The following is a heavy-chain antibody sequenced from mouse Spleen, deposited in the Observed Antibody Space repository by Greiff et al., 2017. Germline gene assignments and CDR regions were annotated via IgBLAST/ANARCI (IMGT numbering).Heavy chain of an antibody. D-gene: IGHD1-1*02. Sequence: VQLHESGAELVRPWASVKLSCPASGFNIKDDYMHWVKQRPEQGLEWIGWIYPENGATEYSSKFQGKATIPADTSSNTAYLQLSSLTSEDTAVYYCTRDYGNYWYFDGWGAGTTVTVSS. CDR3: TRDYGNYWYFDG. CDR1: GFNIKDDY. J-gene: IGHJ1*01. V-gene: IGHV14-4*01. CDR2: IYPENGAT.